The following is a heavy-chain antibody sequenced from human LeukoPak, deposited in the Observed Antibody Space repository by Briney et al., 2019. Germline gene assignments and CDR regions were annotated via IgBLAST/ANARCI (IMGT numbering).Heavy chain of an antibody. Sequence: PGGSLRLSCAASDFTVSGNYMNWVRQAPGKGLEWVSVLYSGGTTYYADSAKGRFTISRDHSKNTLYLQMNSLRADDTAVYYCARDSIHSSGYYYPSGAFDIRGQGTMVTVSS. CDR3: ARDSIHSSGYYYPSGAFDI. D-gene: IGHD3-22*01. CDR2: LYSGGTT. V-gene: IGHV3-53*01. CDR1: DFTVSGNY. J-gene: IGHJ3*02.